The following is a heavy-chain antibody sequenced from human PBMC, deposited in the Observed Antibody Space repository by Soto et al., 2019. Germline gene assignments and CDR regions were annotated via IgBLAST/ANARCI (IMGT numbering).Heavy chain of an antibody. V-gene: IGHV3-23*01. Sequence: GGSLRLSCAASGFTFSSYAMSWVRQAPGKGLEWVSAISGSGGSTYYADSVKGRFTISRDNSKNTLYLQMNSLRAEDTAVYYCAKSLPGFEHHSAPYESELGRAFDIWGQGTMVTVSS. J-gene: IGHJ3*02. CDR3: AKSLPGFEHHSAPYESELGRAFDI. CDR1: GFTFSSYA. D-gene: IGHD5-12*01. CDR2: ISGSGGST.